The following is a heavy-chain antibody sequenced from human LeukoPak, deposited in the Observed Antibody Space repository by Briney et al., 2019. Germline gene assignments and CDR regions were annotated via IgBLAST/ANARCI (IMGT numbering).Heavy chain of an antibody. CDR1: GFTFSDYY. V-gene: IGHV3-11*01. CDR3: ARDGRSYGTGWYTGSFDY. CDR2: ISGSGGNI. J-gene: IGHJ4*02. D-gene: IGHD6-19*01. Sequence: GGSLRLSCAASGFTFSDYYMSWVRQAPGKGLEWISYISGSGGNIYYADSVKGRFTISRDNAKNSLYLQMNSLRAEDTAVYYCARDGRSYGTGWYTGSFDYWGQGSLVTVSS.